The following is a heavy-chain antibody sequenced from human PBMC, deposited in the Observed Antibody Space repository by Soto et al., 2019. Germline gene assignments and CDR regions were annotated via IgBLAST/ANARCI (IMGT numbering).Heavy chain of an antibody. D-gene: IGHD2-2*01. Sequence: PGESLKISCKGSGYSFTSYWIGWVRQMPGKGLEWMGIIYPGDSDTRYSPSFQGQVTISADKSISTAYLQWSSLKASDTAMYYCARLLGYQLDYYYRMDVWGQGTTVTVSS. CDR2: IYPGDSDT. CDR3: ARLLGYQLDYYYRMDV. J-gene: IGHJ6*02. V-gene: IGHV5-51*01. CDR1: GYSFTSYW.